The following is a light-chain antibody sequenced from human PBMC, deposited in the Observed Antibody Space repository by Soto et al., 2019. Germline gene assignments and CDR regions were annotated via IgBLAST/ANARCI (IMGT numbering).Light chain of an antibody. CDR1: KSVSNSY. CDR3: QQYGSSPLT. J-gene: IGKJ4*01. Sequence: EPVFPQSPRTLSLSPGERATLSSRASKSVSNSYLAWYQQKPGKAPRLLIYGASSRATGIPDRFSGSGSGTDFTLTISSLEPEDFAVYYCQQYGSSPLTFGGGTKVDIK. CDR2: GAS. V-gene: IGKV3-20*01.